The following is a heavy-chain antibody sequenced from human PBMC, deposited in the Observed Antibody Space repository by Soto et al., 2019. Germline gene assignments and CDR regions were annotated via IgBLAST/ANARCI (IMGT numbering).Heavy chain of an antibody. CDR3: ARGCRRYYGDYRRFALDI. V-gene: IGHV4-34*01. D-gene: IGHD4-17*01. CDR2: INHSGST. CDR1: GGSFSGYY. Sequence: QVQLQQWGAGLLKPSETLSLTCAVYGGSFSGYYWSWIRQPPGKGLEWIGEINHSGSTNYNPSLKSRVDIPEDTSKIQFSLKLSSVTTADTAVYYCARGCRRYYGDYRRFALDIWGQGTMVTVSS. J-gene: IGHJ3*02.